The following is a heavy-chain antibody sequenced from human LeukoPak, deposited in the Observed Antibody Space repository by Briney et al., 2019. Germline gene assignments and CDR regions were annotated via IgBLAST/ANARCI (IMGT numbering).Heavy chain of an antibody. D-gene: IGHD3-22*01. V-gene: IGHV4-4*02. CDR3: ARHIPTPKGYYYDSSGWWGFDY. CDR1: GGSISSSNW. CDR2: IYHSGST. J-gene: IGHJ4*02. Sequence: SGALSLTCAVSGGSISSSNWWSWVRQPPGKGLEWIGEIYHSGSTNYNPSLKSRVTISVDTSKNQFSLKLSSVTAADTAVYYCARHIPTPKGYYYDSSGWWGFDYWGQGTLVTVSS.